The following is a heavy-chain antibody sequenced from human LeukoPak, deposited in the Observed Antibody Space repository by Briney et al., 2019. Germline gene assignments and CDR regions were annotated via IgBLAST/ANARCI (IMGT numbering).Heavy chain of an antibody. V-gene: IGHV1-18*01. CDR1: GYTFTSYG. CDR3: ARLEFAGTHYFDY. J-gene: IGHJ4*02. Sequence: ASVKVPCKASGYTFTSYGISWVRQAPGQGLEWMGWISVYNGNTNYAQKLQGRVTMTTDTSTSTAYMDLRSLGSDDTAVYYCARLEFAGTHYFDYWGQGTLVTVS. D-gene: IGHD1-1*01. CDR2: ISVYNGNT.